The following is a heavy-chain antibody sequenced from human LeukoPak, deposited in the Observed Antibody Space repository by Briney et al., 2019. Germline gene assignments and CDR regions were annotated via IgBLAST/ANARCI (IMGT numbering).Heavy chain of an antibody. J-gene: IGHJ4*02. D-gene: IGHD5-18*01. Sequence: PGGSLRLSCAASGFTYSSHNMHWVRQAPGKGLGWVALISYDGSNEYYADSVKGRFTISRDNSRNTLYLQMNSLRAEDTAVYYCARDQGYSYGHSFDYWGQGTLVTVSS. CDR1: GFTYSSHN. CDR2: ISYDGSNE. CDR3: ARDQGYSYGHSFDY. V-gene: IGHV3-30-3*01.